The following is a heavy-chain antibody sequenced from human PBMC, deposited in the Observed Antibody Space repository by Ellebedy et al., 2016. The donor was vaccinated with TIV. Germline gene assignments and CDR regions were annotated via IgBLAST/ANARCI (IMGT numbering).Heavy chain of an antibody. J-gene: IGHJ1*01. CDR1: GFTFSDYY. CDR2: INSCSTI. CDR3: ARSGSYKGYFHD. Sequence: GESLKISCAASGFTFSDYYMSWIRQAPGKGLEWVSYINSCSTIYYSDTVKGRVTISRDNAKNSLYLQMNRLRAEDTVVYYCARSGSYKGYFHDWGQGTLVTVSS. V-gene: IGHV3-11*01. D-gene: IGHD1-26*01.